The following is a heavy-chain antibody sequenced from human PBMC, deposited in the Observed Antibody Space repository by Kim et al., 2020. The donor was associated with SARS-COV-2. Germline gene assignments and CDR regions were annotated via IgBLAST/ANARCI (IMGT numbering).Heavy chain of an antibody. V-gene: IGHV4-31*03. Sequence: SETLSLTCTVSGDSINTAGYFWTWIRQHPGKGLEWIGYVTYSGSAYYNPSLESRVTISIVTSKNQFSLDLTSVTAADTAVYFCAREFDFFGSGSYLDSWGQGTLVTVSS. J-gene: IGHJ4*02. D-gene: IGHD3-10*01. CDR1: GDSINTAGYF. CDR3: AREFDFFGSGSYLDS. CDR2: VTYSGSA.